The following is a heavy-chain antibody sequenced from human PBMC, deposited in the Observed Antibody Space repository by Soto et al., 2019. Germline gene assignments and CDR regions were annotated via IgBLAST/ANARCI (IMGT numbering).Heavy chain of an antibody. D-gene: IGHD6-25*01. V-gene: IGHV1-46*03. CDR3: ARGPSDSSARYYFDY. CDR2: INPSGGST. Sequence: TSVKLSCKASGYAFTSYYMHWVRQAPGQGLEWMGIINPSGGSTSYAQKFQGRVTMTRDTSTSTVYMELSSLRSEDTAVYYCARGPSDSSARYYFDYWGQGTLVTVSS. CDR1: GYAFTSYY. J-gene: IGHJ4*02.